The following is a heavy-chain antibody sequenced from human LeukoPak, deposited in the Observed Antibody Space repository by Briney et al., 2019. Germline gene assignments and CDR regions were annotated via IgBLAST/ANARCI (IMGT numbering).Heavy chain of an antibody. J-gene: IGHJ4*02. CDR2: INPNSGGT. CDR3: ARDLAYCSGGGCYSVFDY. V-gene: IGHV1-2*02. Sequence: ASVKVSCKASGYTFTCYYMHWVRQAPGQGLEWMGCINPNSGGTNYAQKFQGRVTMTRDTSISTAYMELSRLRSDDTDVYYCARDLAYCSGGGCYSVFDYWGQGTLVSVSS. CDR1: GYTFTCYY. D-gene: IGHD2-15*01.